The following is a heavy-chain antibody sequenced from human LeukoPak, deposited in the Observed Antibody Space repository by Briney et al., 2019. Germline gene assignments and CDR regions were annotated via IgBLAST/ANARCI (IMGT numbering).Heavy chain of an antibody. D-gene: IGHD2-21*01. CDR2: IIPIFGTA. V-gene: IGHV1-69*01. J-gene: IGHJ4*02. CDR3: ALPGRGVIATKPGPHFDY. CDR1: GGTFSSYA. Sequence: GSSVKVSCKASGGTFSSYAISWVRQAPGQGLERMGGIIPIFGTANYAQKFQGRVMITADESTSTAYMELSSLRSEDTAVYYCALPGRGVIATKPGPHFDYWGQGTLVTVSS.